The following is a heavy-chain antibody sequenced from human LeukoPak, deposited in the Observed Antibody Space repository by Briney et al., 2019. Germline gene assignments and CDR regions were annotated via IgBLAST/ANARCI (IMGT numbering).Heavy chain of an antibody. CDR1: GFSVSGYW. J-gene: IGHJ4*02. CDR3: AREWQGGIAAAGTRIEGDY. CDR2: IKQDGSEK. D-gene: IGHD6-13*01. Sequence: GGSLRLSCAVSGFSVSGYWMTWARQAPGKGLEWVANIKQDGSEKNYVDSVKGRFTISRDNAENSLFLQMNSLRVEDTAVYYCAREWQGGIAAAGTRIEGDYWGQGTLVAVSS. V-gene: IGHV3-7*01.